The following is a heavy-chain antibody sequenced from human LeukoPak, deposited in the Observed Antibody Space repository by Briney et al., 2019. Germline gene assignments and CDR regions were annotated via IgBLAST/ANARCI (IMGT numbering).Heavy chain of an antibody. CDR3: ARESPYVYGTFDY. CDR2: IYYSGST. D-gene: IGHD2-8*01. V-gene: IGHV4-59*01. Sequence: KPSETLSLTCTVSGGSISSYYWNWIRQPPGKGLEWIGYIYYSGSTSYNPSLKSRVTISVDTSKKQFSLKLSSVTAADTAVYYCARESPYVYGTFDYWGQGTLVTVSS. CDR1: GGSISSYY. J-gene: IGHJ4*02.